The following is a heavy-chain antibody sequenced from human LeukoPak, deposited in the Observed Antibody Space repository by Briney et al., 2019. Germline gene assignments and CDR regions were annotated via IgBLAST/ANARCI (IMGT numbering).Heavy chain of an antibody. Sequence: PSETLSLTCIVSDGSISGNYWSWIRQPPGKGLDWIGYMYNRGDTNSNPSLKSRVTMSLDTSNNQFSLRLSSVTAADTAVYYCAGRRVTFDPWGQGILVTVSS. D-gene: IGHD3-10*01. CDR1: DGSISGNY. V-gene: IGHV4-59*01. CDR2: MYNRGDT. J-gene: IGHJ5*02. CDR3: AGRRVTFDP.